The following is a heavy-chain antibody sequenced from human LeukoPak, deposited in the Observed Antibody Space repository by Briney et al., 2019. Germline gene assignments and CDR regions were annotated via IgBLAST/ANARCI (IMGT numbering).Heavy chain of an antibody. D-gene: IGHD3-10*01. CDR3: ARANGSGSYYPFDY. J-gene: IGHJ4*02. CDR2: INPNRGGT. V-gene: IGHV1-2*02. CDR1: GYTLTGYY. Sequence: SVKVSCKASGYTLTGYYMHWVRQAPGQGLGWRGWINPNRGGTNYAQKFQSRVTMTRDTSISTAYMELSRLRSDDTAVYYCARANGSGSYYPFDYWGQGTLVTVSS.